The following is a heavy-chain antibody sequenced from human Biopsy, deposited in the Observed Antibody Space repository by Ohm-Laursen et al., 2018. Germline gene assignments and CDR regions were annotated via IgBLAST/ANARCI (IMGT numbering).Heavy chain of an antibody. D-gene: IGHD3-10*01. Sequence: SLRLSCSASGFTLSSYSMNWVRQTPGKGLEWVSTISSSSDNIYYVDSVEGRFTISRDNAKNSLYLQMNSLRAEDTAVYYCARSRGSSGIATIYYYGMDVWGQGTTVTVSS. J-gene: IGHJ6*02. CDR3: ARSRGSSGIATIYYYGMDV. CDR2: ISSSSDNI. V-gene: IGHV3-21*01. CDR1: GFTLSSYS.